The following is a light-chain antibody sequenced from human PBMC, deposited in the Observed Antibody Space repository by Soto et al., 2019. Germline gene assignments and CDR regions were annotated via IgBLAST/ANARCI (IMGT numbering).Light chain of an antibody. Sequence: EIVLTQSPGTLSLSPGERATLSCRASQSVSSSYLAWYQQKPGQAPRLLIYGASSRATGIPDRFSGSGSGTDFTLTISRLEPEDFAVYYCHQYGSSSWTF. V-gene: IGKV3-20*01. CDR3: HQYGSSSWT. J-gene: IGKJ1*01. CDR1: QSVSSSY. CDR2: GAS.